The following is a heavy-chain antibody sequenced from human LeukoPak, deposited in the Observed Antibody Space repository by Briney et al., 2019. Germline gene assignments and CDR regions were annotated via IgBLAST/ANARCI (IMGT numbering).Heavy chain of an antibody. Sequence: PSETLSLTCTVSGGSISSCSYYWSWIRQPPGKVLEWIGYIDSSGSISYNPSLKIRVTISIDMSKNQFSMKLRSVAAADTAVYFCARGLFSTRRESDYWGQGTLVTVSS. CDR3: ARGLFSTRRESDY. CDR1: GGSISSCSYY. CDR2: IDSSGSI. J-gene: IGHJ4*02. D-gene: IGHD2-2*01. V-gene: IGHV4-61*01.